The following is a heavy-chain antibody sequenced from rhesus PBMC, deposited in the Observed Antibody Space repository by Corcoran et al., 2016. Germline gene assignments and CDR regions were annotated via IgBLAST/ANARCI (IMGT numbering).Heavy chain of an antibody. D-gene: IGHD1-1*01. V-gene: IGHV4-147*01. Sequence: QVQLQESGPGLVKPSETLSLTCAVSGVSMSSFFWSWIRQSPGKGQEWIAYIHGGSGVTSYNPSRKRRVTISTDTPKNQFSLKLTSVSAADTATYYCAKYVKNGHYHFDYWGHGVLVTV. J-gene: IGHJ4*01. CDR3: AKYVKNGHYHFDY. CDR2: IHGGSGVT. CDR1: GVSMSSFF.